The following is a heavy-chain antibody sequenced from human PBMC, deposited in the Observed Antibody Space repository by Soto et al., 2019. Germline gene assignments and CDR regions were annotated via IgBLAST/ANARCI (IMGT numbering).Heavy chain of an antibody. Sequence: QITLKESGPMLVRPTQTLTLTCTFSGFSLSTSGVAVAWIRQPPGGALEWLALIYWDDDRRYNSSLKSRLTITRDTSKDQVVHTMTNMVLMDTATYFCAHSQRGPRDFWGPGILVTVSS. V-gene: IGHV2-5*02. CDR3: AHSQRGPRDF. CDR1: GFSLSTSGVA. CDR2: IYWDDDR. J-gene: IGHJ4*02. D-gene: IGHD5-12*01.